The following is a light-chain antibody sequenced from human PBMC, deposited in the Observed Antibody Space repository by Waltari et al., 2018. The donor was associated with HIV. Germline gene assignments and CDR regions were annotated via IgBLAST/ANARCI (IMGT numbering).Light chain of an antibody. J-gene: IGLJ2*01. CDR3: LLYFGGVQV. Sequence: QTVVTQEPSLTVSPGGTVTLTCGSSTGPVTSDYFPNWFQQTPGHPPTLLIYSSTVSLSWIPARFSGSLVGGKATLTLSGAQPDDEADYYCLLYFGGVQVFGGGTKLTVL. CDR1: TGPVTSDYF. CDR2: SST. V-gene: IGLV7-43*01.